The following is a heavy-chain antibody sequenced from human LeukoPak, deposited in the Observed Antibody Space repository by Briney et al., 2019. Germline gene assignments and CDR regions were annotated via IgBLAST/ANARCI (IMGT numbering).Heavy chain of an antibody. V-gene: IGHV4-34*01. J-gene: IGHJ5*02. CDR3: ARPITGTDYGGGNWFDP. CDR2: INHSGST. CDR1: GGSFSGYY. Sequence: SETLSLTCAVYGGSFSGYYWSWIRQPPGKGLEWIGEINHSGSTNYNPSLKSRVTISVDTSKNQFSLKLSSVTAAETAVYYCARPITGTDYGGGNWFDPWGQGTLVTVSS. D-gene: IGHD1-7*01.